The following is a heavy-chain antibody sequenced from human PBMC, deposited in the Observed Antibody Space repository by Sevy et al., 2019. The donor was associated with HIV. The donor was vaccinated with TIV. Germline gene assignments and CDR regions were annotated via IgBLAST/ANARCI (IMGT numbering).Heavy chain of an antibody. CDR2: IYPADSDT. V-gene: IGHV5-51*01. CDR1: GYSFTSYW. CDR3: AGRSPMTTVIDY. D-gene: IGHD4-17*01. Sequence: GESLKISCKGSGYSFTSYWIGWVRQMPGKGLEWMGIIYPADSDTRYSPSFQGQVTISADKSISTAYLQWSSLKAPDTAMYYCAGRSPMTTVIDYWGQRTLVTVSS. J-gene: IGHJ4*02.